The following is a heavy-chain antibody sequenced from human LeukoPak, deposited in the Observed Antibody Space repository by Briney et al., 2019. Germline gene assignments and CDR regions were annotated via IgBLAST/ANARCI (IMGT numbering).Heavy chain of an antibody. CDR1: RFTLSTYW. CDR2: IKQDGSQE. J-gene: IGHJ6*02. CDR3: ARDDGMDV. Sequence: GGSLRLSCAASRFTLSTYWMSWVRQAPGKGLEWVAHIKQDGSQEYYVDSVKGRFTISRDSAKNSLYLQMNSLRAEDTAVYYCARDDGMDVWGQGTTVTVSS. V-gene: IGHV3-7*01.